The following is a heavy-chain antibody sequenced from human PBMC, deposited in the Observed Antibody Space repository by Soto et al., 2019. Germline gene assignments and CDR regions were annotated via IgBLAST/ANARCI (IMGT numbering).Heavy chain of an antibody. Sequence: QLVESGGGVVQPGKSLRLSCAASGFTFSMQGMHWVRQAPGKGLEWVAVISYDGSHKYYADSVKGRFTISRDNSRNTLYLQMNSLKPGDTAVYYRAQVIVPAAINYYYAMDVWGQGTTVTVSS. D-gene: IGHD2-2*01. J-gene: IGHJ6*02. CDR3: AQVIVPAAINYYYAMDV. CDR2: ISYDGSHK. CDR1: GFTFSMQG. V-gene: IGHV3-30*03.